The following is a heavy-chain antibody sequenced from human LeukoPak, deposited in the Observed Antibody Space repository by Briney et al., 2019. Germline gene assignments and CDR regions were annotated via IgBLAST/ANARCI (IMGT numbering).Heavy chain of an antibody. CDR1: GFTFSSYA. CDR3: AKDQMITFGGVIAPDAFDI. V-gene: IGHV3-23*01. J-gene: IGHJ3*02. Sequence: GGSLRLSCAASGFTFSSYAMSWVRQAPGKGLEWVSAISGSGGSTYYADPVKGRFTISRDNSKNTLYLQMNSLRAEDTAVYYCAKDQMITFGGVIAPDAFDIWGQGTMVTVSS. CDR2: ISGSGGST. D-gene: IGHD3-16*02.